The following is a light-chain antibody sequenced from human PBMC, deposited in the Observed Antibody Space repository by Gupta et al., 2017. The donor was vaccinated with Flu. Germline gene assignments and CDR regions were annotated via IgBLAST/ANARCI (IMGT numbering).Light chain of an antibody. CDR1: SSNIGRYG. Sequence: SSNIGRYGVDWYQQFPGTAPKLLIYDFSDRPSGVPDRFSGSKSGTSASLAISGLQSEDEADYYCAVWDDSLNGHYVVGTGTKVTVL. CDR2: DFS. J-gene: IGLJ1*01. V-gene: IGLV1-44*01. CDR3: AVWDDSLNGHYV.